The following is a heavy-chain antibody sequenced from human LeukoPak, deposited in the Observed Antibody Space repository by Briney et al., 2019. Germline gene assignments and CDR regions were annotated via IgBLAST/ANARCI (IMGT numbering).Heavy chain of an antibody. CDR1: GYTFTTYD. V-gene: IGHV1-8*01. CDR3: ATGDRTSSPNYFYYYYMDV. CDR2: MNPNSGNT. D-gene: IGHD7-27*01. Sequence: ASVKVSCKASGYTFTTYDINWLRQATGQGLEWMGWMNPNSGNTGYAQKFQGRVTMTSNTSTSTAYMELSSLRSEDTAVYYCATGDRTSSPNYFYYYYMDVWGKGTAVIVSS. J-gene: IGHJ6*03.